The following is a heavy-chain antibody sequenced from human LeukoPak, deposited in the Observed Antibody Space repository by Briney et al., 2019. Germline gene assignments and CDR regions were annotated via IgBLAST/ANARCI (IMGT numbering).Heavy chain of an antibody. CDR3: AREGLTGDTYFDY. CDR2: ISSSGSTI. D-gene: IGHD7-27*01. V-gene: IGHV3-48*03. Sequence: GGSLRLSCAASGFTLSSYEMNWVRQAPGKGLEWVSYISSSGSTIYYADSVKGRFTISRDNAKNSLYLQMNSLRAEDTAVYYCAREGLTGDTYFDYWGQGTLVTVSS. CDR1: GFTLSSYE. J-gene: IGHJ4*02.